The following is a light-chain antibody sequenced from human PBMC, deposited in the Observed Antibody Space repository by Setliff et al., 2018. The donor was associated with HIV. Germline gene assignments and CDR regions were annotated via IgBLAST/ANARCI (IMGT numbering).Light chain of an antibody. CDR2: DVS. J-gene: IGLJ1*01. V-gene: IGLV2-14*03. Sequence: QSALTQPGSVSGSPGQTITISCTGTSSDVGGYNYVSWYQLHPGKAPKLMIFDVSERPPGVSNRFSGSKSGNTASLTISGLQAEDEANYYCLSHTSRSTYVFGTGTKVTVL. CDR3: LSHTSRSTYV. CDR1: SSDVGGYNY.